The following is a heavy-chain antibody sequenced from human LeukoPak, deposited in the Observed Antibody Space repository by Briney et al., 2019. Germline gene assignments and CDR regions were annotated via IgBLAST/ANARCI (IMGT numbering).Heavy chain of an antibody. CDR2: ISSSSSYI. Sequence: GGSLRLSCAASGSTFSSYSMNWVRQAPGKGLEWVSSISSSSSYIYYADSVKGRFTISRDNAKNSLYLQMNSLRAEDTAVYYCARGSYSSGWRFDYWGQGTLVTVSS. D-gene: IGHD6-19*01. CDR3: ARGSYSSGWRFDY. CDR1: GSTFSSYS. V-gene: IGHV3-21*01. J-gene: IGHJ4*02.